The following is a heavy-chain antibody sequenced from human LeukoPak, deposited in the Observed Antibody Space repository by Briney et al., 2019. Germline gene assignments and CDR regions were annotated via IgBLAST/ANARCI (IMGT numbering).Heavy chain of an antibody. CDR1: GGSISSYY. Sequence: PSETLSLTCTVSGGSISSYYWSWIRQPPGKGLEWIRYIYYSGGTNYNPSLKSRVTISVRTSQNQFSLTLSPVTAAATAVYYCARRIAAAGTAWFDPWGQGTLVTVSS. CDR2: IYYSGGT. D-gene: IGHD6-13*01. J-gene: IGHJ5*02. V-gene: IGHV4-59*01. CDR3: ARRIAAAGTAWFDP.